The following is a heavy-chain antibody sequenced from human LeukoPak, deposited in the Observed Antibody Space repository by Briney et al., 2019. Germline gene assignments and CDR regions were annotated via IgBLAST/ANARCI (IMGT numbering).Heavy chain of an antibody. J-gene: IGHJ5*01. Sequence: GGSLRLSCAASGFTFSNFAMTWVRQAPGKGLEWVSSLSSRQLHTYYSDSVKGRFTISRDNSKNTLYLQMNGLRADDTAIYYCTKDSNGDYVGAFDSWGQGILVTVSS. V-gene: IGHV3-23*01. CDR3: TKDSNGDYVGAFDS. CDR1: GFTFSNFA. D-gene: IGHD4-17*01. CDR2: LSSRQLHT.